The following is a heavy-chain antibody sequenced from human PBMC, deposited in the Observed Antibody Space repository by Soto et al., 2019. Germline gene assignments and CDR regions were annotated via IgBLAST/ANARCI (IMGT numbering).Heavy chain of an antibody. V-gene: IGHV1-18*01. CDR1: GYTFTSYG. D-gene: IGHD6-19*01. CDR3: ARVLAVAGRHYFDY. CDR2: ISAYNGNT. Sequence: ASVKVSCKASGYTFTSYGISWVRQAPGQGLEWMGWISAYNGNTNYAQKLQGRVTMTTDTSTSIAYMELSSLRSDDTAVYYCARVLAVAGRHYFDYWGQGTLVTVSS. J-gene: IGHJ4*02.